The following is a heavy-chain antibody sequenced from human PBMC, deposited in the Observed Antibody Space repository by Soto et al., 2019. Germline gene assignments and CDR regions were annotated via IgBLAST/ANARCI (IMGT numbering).Heavy chain of an antibody. V-gene: IGHV3-48*01. J-gene: IGHJ4*02. CDR1: GFTFSSYY. Sequence: GGSLRLSCAASGFTFSSYYMSWIRQAPGKGLEWVSYISSGSSTIYYADSVKGRFTISRDNAKNSLYLQMNSLRAEDTAVYYCARDAFRGESPFDYWGQGTLVTVSS. CDR3: ARDAFRGESPFDY. D-gene: IGHD3-16*01. CDR2: ISSGSSTI.